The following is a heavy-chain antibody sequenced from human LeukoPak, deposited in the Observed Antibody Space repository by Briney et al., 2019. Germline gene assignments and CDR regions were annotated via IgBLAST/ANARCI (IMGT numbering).Heavy chain of an antibody. CDR2: ISYDGSNK. CDR1: GFTFSSYA. Sequence: GGPLRLSCAASGFTFSSYAMHWVRQAPGKGLEWVAVISYDGSNKYYADSVKGRFTISRDNSKNTLYLQMNSLRAEDTAVYYCAREMATITTSFFDYWGQGTLVTVSS. V-gene: IGHV3-30-3*01. CDR3: AREMATITTSFFDY. J-gene: IGHJ4*02. D-gene: IGHD5-12*01.